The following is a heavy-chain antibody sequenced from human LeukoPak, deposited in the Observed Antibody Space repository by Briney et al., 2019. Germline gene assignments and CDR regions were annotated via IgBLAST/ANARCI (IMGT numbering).Heavy chain of an antibody. V-gene: IGHV3-66*01. J-gene: IGHJ4*02. CDR3: ARVRSPRYFDY. Sequence: GGSLRLSCVASGFTVSSNYMSWVRQAPGKGLEWVSMFYSGGSTFYADSVKGRFTIARDSSKNTLYLQMNTLRAEDTAVYYCARVRSPRYFDYWGQGTLVTVSS. CDR1: GFTVSSNY. CDR2: FYSGGST.